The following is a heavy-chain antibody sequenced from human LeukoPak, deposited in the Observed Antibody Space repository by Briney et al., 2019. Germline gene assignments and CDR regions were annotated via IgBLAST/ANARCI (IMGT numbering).Heavy chain of an antibody. Sequence: ASVKVSCKASGYAFTGYYMHWVRQAPGQGLEWMGWINPNSGGTNYAQKFQGRVTMTRDTSISTAYMELSRLRSDDTAVYYCARGVGIVGAKPPNWDYFDYWGQGTLVTVSS. CDR1: GYAFTGYY. CDR3: ARGVGIVGAKPPNWDYFDY. J-gene: IGHJ4*02. D-gene: IGHD1-26*01. CDR2: INPNSGGT. V-gene: IGHV1-2*02.